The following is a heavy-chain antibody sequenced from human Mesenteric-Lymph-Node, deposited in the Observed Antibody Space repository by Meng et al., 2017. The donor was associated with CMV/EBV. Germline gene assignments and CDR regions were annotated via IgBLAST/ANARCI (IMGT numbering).Heavy chain of an antibody. CDR3: ARHQRWLKSEGGFNY. Sequence: GQRQQWGAGLLKPSETLSRSCAVYGGSFSSYYWSWIRQPPGKGLEWIGEINHSGSTNYNPSLKSRVTISVDTSKNQFSLKLSSVTAADTAVYYCARHQRWLKSEGGFNYWGQGTLVTVSS. D-gene: IGHD4-23*01. CDR2: INHSGST. J-gene: IGHJ4*02. V-gene: IGHV4-34*01. CDR1: GGSFSSYY.